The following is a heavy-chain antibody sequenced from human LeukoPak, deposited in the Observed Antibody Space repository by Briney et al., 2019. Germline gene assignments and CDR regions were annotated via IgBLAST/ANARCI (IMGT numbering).Heavy chain of an antibody. CDR2: IYTSGST. J-gene: IGHJ5*02. Sequence: SETLSLTCTVSGGSISSGSYYWSCIRQPAGKGLEWIGRIYTSGSTNYNPSLKSRGPISVDTSKNQFSLKLSSVAAADTAVYYCASTLVVRAATNWFDPWGEGTLVSVSS. D-gene: IGHD1-26*01. CDR3: ASTLVVRAATNWFDP. CDR1: GGSISSGSYY. V-gene: IGHV4-61*02.